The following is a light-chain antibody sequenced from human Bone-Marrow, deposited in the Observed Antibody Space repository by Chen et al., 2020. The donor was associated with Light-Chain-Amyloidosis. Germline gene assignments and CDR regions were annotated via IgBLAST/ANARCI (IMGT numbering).Light chain of an antibody. J-gene: IGLJ3*02. CDR1: NIGSTS. CDR3: QVWERSSDRPV. V-gene: IGLV3-21*02. CDR2: DDS. Sequence: SYVLTQPSSVSVAPGQTATIACGGNNIGSTSVHWYQQTPGQAPLLVVYDDSDRPSGLPERLPGANSGNPATLTISRVEAGDEADYYCQVWERSSDRPVFGGGTKLTV.